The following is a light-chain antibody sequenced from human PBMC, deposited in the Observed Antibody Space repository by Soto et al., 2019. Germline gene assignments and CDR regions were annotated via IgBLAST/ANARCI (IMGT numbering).Light chain of an antibody. V-gene: IGKV1-5*01. Sequence: DIQMTQSPSTLSASVGDRVTITCRASQSISSWLAWYQQKPGKAPKLLIYDASSLESGVPSRFSGSGSGTEFTLTISSLQPDDFATYYCQQYNSYPLTCGQGTKVEIK. CDR1: QSISSW. CDR3: QQYNSYPLT. J-gene: IGKJ1*01. CDR2: DAS.